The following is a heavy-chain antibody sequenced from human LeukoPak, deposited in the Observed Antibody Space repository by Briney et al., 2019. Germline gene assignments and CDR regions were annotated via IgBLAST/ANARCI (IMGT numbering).Heavy chain of an antibody. Sequence: PSETLSLTCTVSGGSISSSSYYWGWIRQPPGKGLEWIGSIYYSGSTYYNPSLKSRVTISVDTSKNQFSRKLSSVTAADTAVYYCARDLRITMVRGDHFDYWGQGTLVSVSS. CDR2: IYYSGST. J-gene: IGHJ4*02. CDR3: ARDLRITMVRGDHFDY. V-gene: IGHV4-39*07. D-gene: IGHD3-10*01. CDR1: GGSISSSSYY.